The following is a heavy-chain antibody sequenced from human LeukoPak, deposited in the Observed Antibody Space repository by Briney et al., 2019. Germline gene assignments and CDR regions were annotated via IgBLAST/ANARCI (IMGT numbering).Heavy chain of an antibody. D-gene: IGHD1-1*01. CDR3: ARDPMDNGVNDAGY. CDR1: GFTFSRYA. J-gene: IGHJ4*02. V-gene: IGHV3-23*01. CDR2: ISGSDGHI. Sequence: SGGSLRLSCAASGFTFSRYAMSWVRQAPGKGLEWVSIISGSDGHIYYAGSVKGRFTISRDNSKNTLYLQMNSLRAEDTAVYYCARDPMDNGVNDAGYWGQGTLVTVSS.